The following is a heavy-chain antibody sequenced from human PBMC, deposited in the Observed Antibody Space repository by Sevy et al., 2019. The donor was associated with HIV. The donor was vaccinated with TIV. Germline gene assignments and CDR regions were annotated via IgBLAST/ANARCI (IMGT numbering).Heavy chain of an antibody. V-gene: IGHV4-34*01. Sequence: SETLSLTCAVSGGSSSGYYWAWIRQSPGKGLEWIGEISHRGSTKYNPSLKSRVSISVDTSKDQISLRLTSLTAADTAVYYCARGGIMATTEYGMDVWGQGTTVNVSS. D-gene: IGHD1-1*01. CDR2: ISHRGST. J-gene: IGHJ6*02. CDR3: ARGGIMATTEYGMDV. CDR1: GGSSSGYY.